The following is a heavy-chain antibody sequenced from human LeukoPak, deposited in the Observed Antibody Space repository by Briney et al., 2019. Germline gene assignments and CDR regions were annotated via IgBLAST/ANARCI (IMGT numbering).Heavy chain of an antibody. CDR3: ARAGVRGYYYYYMDV. D-gene: IGHD3-16*02. J-gene: IGHJ6*03. Sequence: ASVKVSCKASGYTFTGYYMHWVRQAPGQGLEWMGWINPNSGGTNYAQKFQGRVTMTRDTSISTACMELSRLRSDDTAVYYCARAGVRGYYYYYMDVWGKGTTVTVSS. CDR2: INPNSGGT. V-gene: IGHV1-2*02. CDR1: GYTFTGYY.